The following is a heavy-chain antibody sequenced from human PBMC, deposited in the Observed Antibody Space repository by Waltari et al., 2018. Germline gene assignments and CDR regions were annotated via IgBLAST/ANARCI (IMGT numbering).Heavy chain of an antibody. V-gene: IGHV3-48*03. CDR2: ISSSGSTI. D-gene: IGHD3-3*01. CDR3: AKDRIWSGPGDYYYMDV. J-gene: IGHJ6*03. Sequence: EVQLVESGGGLVQPGGSLRLSCAASGFTFSSYEMNWVRQAPGKGLEWVSYISSSGSTIYYADSLKGRFTISRDNSKNSLYLQMNSLRAEDTALYYCAKDRIWSGPGDYYYMDVWGKGTTVTISS. CDR1: GFTFSSYE.